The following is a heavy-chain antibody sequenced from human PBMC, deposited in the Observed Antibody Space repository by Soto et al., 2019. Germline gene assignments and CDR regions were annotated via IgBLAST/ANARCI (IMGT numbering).Heavy chain of an antibody. D-gene: IGHD3-3*02. CDR2: VDPSGSRP. V-gene: IGHV5-10-1*03. J-gene: IGHJ6*02. Sequence: EVQLVQSGAEMKKPGESLRISCKDSGYSFSDHWISWVRQMPGKGLEWMGMVDPSGSRPTYSPSFQGHVSISADKSIATAYLQWSSLEAPDTAMYYCARHLAQTSGAKIGFDVWGQGTTVTVSS. CDR1: GYSFSDHW. CDR3: ARHLAQTSGAKIGFDV.